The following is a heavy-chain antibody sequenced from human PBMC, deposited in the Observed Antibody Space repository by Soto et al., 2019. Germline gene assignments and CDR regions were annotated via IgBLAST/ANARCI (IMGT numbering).Heavy chain of an antibody. CDR2: ISTYSGNT. CDR3: ARNLFGVIIMGDY. V-gene: IGHV1-18*04. D-gene: IGHD3-3*01. Sequence: ASVKVSFKSSGYTFTSYGISWVRQAPGQGLEWMGWISTYSGNTDYAQKFQGRITMTTDTSTDTVYMELRSPRSDDTAVYFCARNLFGVIIMGDYWGQGTLVTVSS. J-gene: IGHJ4*02. CDR1: GYTFTSYG.